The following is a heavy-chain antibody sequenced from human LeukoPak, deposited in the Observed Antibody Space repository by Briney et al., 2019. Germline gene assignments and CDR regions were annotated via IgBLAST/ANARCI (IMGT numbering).Heavy chain of an antibody. CDR3: AREHSGYDFPGRDYYYMDV. CDR1: GFIVSSAE. D-gene: IGHD5-12*01. Sequence: PGGSLRLSCAVSGFIVSSAEMNWVRQAPGKGLEWVSSISSTSRSYIYYADSVKGRFTIPRDNAKNSLYLQMNSLRAEDTAVYYCAREHSGYDFPGRDYYYMDVWGKGTTVTVSS. V-gene: IGHV3-21*01. J-gene: IGHJ6*03. CDR2: ISSTSRSYI.